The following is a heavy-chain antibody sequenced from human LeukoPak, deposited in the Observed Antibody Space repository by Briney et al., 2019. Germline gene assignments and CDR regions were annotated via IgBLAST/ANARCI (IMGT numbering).Heavy chain of an antibody. CDR3: ARHYFDP. D-gene: IGHD3-10*01. J-gene: IGHJ5*02. CDR2: IKQDGSEI. V-gene: IGHV3-7*01. Sequence: HPGGSLRLSCAASGFTFSGYWMSWVRQAPGKGLEWVANIKQDGSEIYYVDSVKGRFTISRDNAKNSLYLQMNSLRAEDTAVHYCARHYFDPWGQGTLVTVSS. CDR1: GFTFSGYW.